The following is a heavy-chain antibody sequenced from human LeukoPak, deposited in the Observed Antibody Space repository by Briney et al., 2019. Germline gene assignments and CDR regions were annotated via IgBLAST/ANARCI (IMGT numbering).Heavy chain of an antibody. Sequence: PSETLSLTCTVSGGSISSYYWRWIRQPPGKGLEWVGYIYYSGSTNYNPSLKSRVTISVDTSKNQFSLKLSSVTAADTAVYYCARGLPVLRFLFRAKDGMDVWGQGTTVTVSS. CDR1: GGSISSYY. D-gene: IGHD3-3*01. CDR2: IYYSGST. CDR3: ARGLPVLRFLFRAKDGMDV. V-gene: IGHV4-59*01. J-gene: IGHJ6*02.